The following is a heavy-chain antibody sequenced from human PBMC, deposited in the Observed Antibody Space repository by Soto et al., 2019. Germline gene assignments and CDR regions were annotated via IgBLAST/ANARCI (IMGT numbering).Heavy chain of an antibody. CDR1: GYTFTSYG. CDR2: ISAHNGNT. CDR3: ARGRYGDY. Sequence: QVHLVQSGAEVKKPGASVKVSCKGSGYTFTSYGITWVRQAPGQGLEWMGWISAHNGNTNYAQKLNGRVTVTRDTSASTAYMELKSLRSDATAVYYCARGRYGDYWGEGALVTVSS. D-gene: IGHD1-1*01. J-gene: IGHJ4*02. V-gene: IGHV1-18*01.